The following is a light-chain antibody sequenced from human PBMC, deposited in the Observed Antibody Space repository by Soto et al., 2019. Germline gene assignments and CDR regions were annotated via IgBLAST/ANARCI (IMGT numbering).Light chain of an antibody. CDR3: QQYNSFPLT. J-gene: IGKJ4*01. V-gene: IGKV1-16*02. Sequence: DIPMTQSPSSLSASVGDRVTITCRASQGISTSLAWIQQKPGKAPKSLIYGASSLHSGVPSKFSGSGSGTDFALTISSLQPEDFATYFCQQYNSFPLTFGGGTTVEIK. CDR2: GAS. CDR1: QGISTS.